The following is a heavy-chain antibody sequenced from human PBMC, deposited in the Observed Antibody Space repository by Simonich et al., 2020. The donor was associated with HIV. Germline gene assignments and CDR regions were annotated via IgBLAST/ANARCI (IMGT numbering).Heavy chain of an antibody. D-gene: IGHD3-10*01. V-gene: IGHV4-34*01. Sequence: KPSETLSLTCGVYGGSFSGHYWSWIRQPPGKGLGWIGEINHSGSTNYNPSLKSRVTISVDTSKNQFSLKLTSVTATDTSVYYCARATMVTLERYFYYYMDVWGRGTTVTV. J-gene: IGHJ6*03. CDR1: GGSFSGHY. CDR2: INHSGST. CDR3: ARATMVTLERYFYYYMDV.